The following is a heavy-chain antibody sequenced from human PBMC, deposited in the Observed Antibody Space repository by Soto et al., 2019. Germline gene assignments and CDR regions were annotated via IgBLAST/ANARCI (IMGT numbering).Heavy chain of an antibody. CDR3: ARDRDYDDSSGSDAFDI. CDR2: IWYDGSNK. J-gene: IGHJ3*02. CDR1: GFTFSSYG. D-gene: IGHD3-22*01. Sequence: QVQLVESGGGVVQPGRSLRLSCAASGFTFSSYGMHWVRQAPGKGLEWVAVIWYDGSNKYYADSVKGRFTISRDNSKNAVDLRMSSVRAGDRAVYYCARDRDYDDSSGSDAFDIWGQGTMVTVSS. V-gene: IGHV3-33*01.